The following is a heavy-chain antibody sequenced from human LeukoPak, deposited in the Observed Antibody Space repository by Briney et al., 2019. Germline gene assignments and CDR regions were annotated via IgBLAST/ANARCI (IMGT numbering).Heavy chain of an antibody. V-gene: IGHV4-39*07. CDR2: IYYSGST. D-gene: IGHD6-6*01. Sequence: PSETLSLTCTVSGGSISSSIYYWGWIRQPPGKGLEWIGSIYYSGSTYYNPSLKSRVTISVDTSKNQFSLKLSSVTAADTAMYYCARKDGDYWGQGTLVTVSS. CDR1: GGSISSSIYY. J-gene: IGHJ4*02. CDR3: ARKDGDY.